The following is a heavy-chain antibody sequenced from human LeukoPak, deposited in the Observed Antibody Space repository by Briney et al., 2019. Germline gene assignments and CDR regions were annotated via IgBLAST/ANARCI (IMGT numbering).Heavy chain of an antibody. CDR1: GFTFSSYA. Sequence: GGSLRLSCAASGFTFSSYALSWVRQSPGKGLEWVSHITGSGTYYADSVKGRFTSSRDNGRGMIYLQMDGLRAEDTAVYFCARASWDTVYAYFDNRGQGTLVSVSS. D-gene: IGHD2/OR15-2a*01. J-gene: IGHJ4*02. V-gene: IGHV3-23*01. CDR2: ITGSGT. CDR3: ARASWDTVYAYFDN.